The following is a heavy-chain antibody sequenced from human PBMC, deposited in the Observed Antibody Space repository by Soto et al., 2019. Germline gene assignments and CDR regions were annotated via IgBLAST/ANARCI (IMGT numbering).Heavy chain of an antibody. V-gene: IGHV3-74*01. D-gene: IGHD4-17*01. J-gene: IGHJ4*02. CDR2: IDTVGGGT. Sequence: EVQLVESGGGLVQPGGSLRVSCAASGFTFRSHRIHWVRPAPGKGLEWVSRIDTVGGGTSYADSVKGRFTIATDNAENTVYLQMNGLRVEDTAVYYCATVFDVWGQGTLVTVSS. CDR1: GFTFRSHR. CDR3: ATVFDV.